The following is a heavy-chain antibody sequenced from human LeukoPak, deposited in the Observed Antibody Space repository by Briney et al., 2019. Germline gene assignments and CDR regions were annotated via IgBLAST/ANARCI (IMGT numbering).Heavy chain of an antibody. CDR3: ARSSYSGSYIDY. CDR2: INPSGGGT. V-gene: IGHV1-46*01. Sequence: GASVTVSCKASGYTFTSYYVHCVRQAPGQGLEWMGIINPSGGGTSYAQKFQGRVAMTRDTSTSTVYMELSSLRSEDTAVYYCARSSYSGSYIDYWGQGTLVTVSS. J-gene: IGHJ4*02. CDR1: GYTFTSYY. D-gene: IGHD1-26*01.